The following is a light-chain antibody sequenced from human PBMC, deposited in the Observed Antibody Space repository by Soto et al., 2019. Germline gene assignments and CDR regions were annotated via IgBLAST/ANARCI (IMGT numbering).Light chain of an antibody. CDR3: HQRNNWPRT. CDR2: NAS. CDR1: QSVRTY. J-gene: IGKJ4*01. V-gene: IGKV3-11*01. Sequence: EIVLTQSPATLSLFAGERVTLTCRASQSVRTYLAWFKQKPGQAPRLLISNASNRATGIPARFSGSGSGTEFTLTISSLEAEDFEVYYCHQRNNWPRTFGGGTKVDIK.